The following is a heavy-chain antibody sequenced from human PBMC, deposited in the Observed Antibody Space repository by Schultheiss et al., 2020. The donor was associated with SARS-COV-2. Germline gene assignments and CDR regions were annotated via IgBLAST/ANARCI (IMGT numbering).Heavy chain of an antibody. Sequence: SVMVSCKASGGTFSSYAISWVRQAPGQGLEWMGGIIPIFGTANYAQKFQGRVTITADKSTSTAYMELSSLRSEDTAVYYCARSSWELHADFDYWGQGTLVTVSS. J-gene: IGHJ4*02. CDR2: IIPIFGTA. CDR1: GGTFSSYA. V-gene: IGHV1-69*06. D-gene: IGHD1-26*01. CDR3: ARSSWELHADFDY.